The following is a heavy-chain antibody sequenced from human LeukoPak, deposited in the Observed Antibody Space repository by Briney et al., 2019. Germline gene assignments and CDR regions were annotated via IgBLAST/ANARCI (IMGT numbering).Heavy chain of an antibody. CDR1: GFTFSSYA. J-gene: IGHJ4*02. Sequence: GGSLRLSCAASGFTFSSYAMSWVRQAPGKGLEWVSAISGSGGSTYYADSVKGRFTISRDNSKNTLYLQMNSLRAEDTAVYYCAKDLGVISAYYYDSSGYPIYYFDYWGQGTLVTVSS. CDR3: AKDLGVISAYYYDSSGYPIYYFDY. CDR2: ISGSGGST. V-gene: IGHV3-23*01. D-gene: IGHD3-22*01.